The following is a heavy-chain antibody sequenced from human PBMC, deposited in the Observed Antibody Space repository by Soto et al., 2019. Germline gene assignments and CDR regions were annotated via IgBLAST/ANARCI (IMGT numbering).Heavy chain of an antibody. J-gene: IGHJ2*01. CDR2: IIPIFGTA. CDR3: AKIAAAESANWYFDL. V-gene: IGHV1-69*01. D-gene: IGHD6-13*01. Sequence: QVQLVQSGAEVKKPGSSVKVSCKASGGTFSSYAISWVRQAPRQGLEWMGGIIPIFGTANYAQKFQGRVTITADESTSTAYMELSSLRSEDTAVYYCAKIAAAESANWYFDLWGRGTLVTVSS. CDR1: GGTFSSYA.